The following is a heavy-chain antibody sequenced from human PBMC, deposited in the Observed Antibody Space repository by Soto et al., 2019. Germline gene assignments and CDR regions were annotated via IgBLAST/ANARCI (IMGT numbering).Heavy chain of an antibody. CDR1: GFTFSAYA. D-gene: IGHD4-17*01. Sequence: QVQLVESGGGVVQPGGSLRLSCAASGFTFSAYAMHWVRQAPVKGLEWAAVISYDGSSQNYADSVKGRFTISRDNSKNTLYLQMNSLRDEDMALYYCARGAVTTNYYYYGMDVWGRGTTVTVSS. J-gene: IGHJ6*02. V-gene: IGHV3-30-3*01. CDR3: ARGAVTTNYYYYGMDV. CDR2: ISYDGSSQ.